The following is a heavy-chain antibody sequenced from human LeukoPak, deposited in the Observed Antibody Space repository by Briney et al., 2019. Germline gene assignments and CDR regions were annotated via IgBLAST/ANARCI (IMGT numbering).Heavy chain of an antibody. V-gene: IGHV3-30*18. Sequence: PGGSLRLSCAASGFSLRNCGMHWVRQAPGKGLEWLAVITYDGSENYNADSVKGRFTISRDISKNMVYLQMNSLRAEDTAVYYCAKDLDSHGYSSTEGAFDIWGQGTMVTVSS. CDR1: GFSLRNCG. J-gene: IGHJ3*02. CDR3: AKDLDSHGYSSTEGAFDI. D-gene: IGHD6-19*01. CDR2: ITYDGSEN.